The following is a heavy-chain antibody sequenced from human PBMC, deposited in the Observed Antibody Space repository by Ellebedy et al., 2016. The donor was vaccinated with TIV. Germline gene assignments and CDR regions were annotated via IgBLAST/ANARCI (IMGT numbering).Heavy chain of an antibody. CDR1: GASISTYH. J-gene: IGHJ4*02. CDR3: AKLGGVLSWYADY. CDR2: ISNGGDT. V-gene: IGHV3-53*01. D-gene: IGHD6-13*01. Sequence: PSETLSLTCTVTGASISTYHWSWIRQSPGKGLEWVSVISNGGDTTYADSVKGRFPISRDNSKTTLYLQMNSRGADDTAMYYFAKLGGVLSWYADYWGLGTLVTVSP.